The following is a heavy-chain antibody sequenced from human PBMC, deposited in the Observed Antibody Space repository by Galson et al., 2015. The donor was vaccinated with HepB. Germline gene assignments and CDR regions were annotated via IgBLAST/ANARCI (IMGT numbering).Heavy chain of an antibody. CDR1: GGSISSSSYY. CDR2: VYYSGST. J-gene: IGHJ3*02. V-gene: IGHV4-39*01. D-gene: IGHD3-22*01. Sequence: ETLSLTCTVSGGSISSSSYYWGWIRQPPGKGLEWIGSVYYSGSTYYNPSLKSRVTISVDTSKNQFSLKLSSVTAADTAVYYCARPKIVALVGDAFDIWGQGTMVTVSS. CDR3: ARPKIVALVGDAFDI.